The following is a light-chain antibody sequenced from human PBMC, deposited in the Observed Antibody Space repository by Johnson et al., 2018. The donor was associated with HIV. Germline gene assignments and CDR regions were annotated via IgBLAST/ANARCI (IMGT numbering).Light chain of an antibody. CDR1: TSNIGDNY. CDR2: AND. J-gene: IGLJ1*01. CDR3: GTWDSSLRAFV. Sequence: SVLTQPPSVSAAPGQKVTISCSGSTSNIGDNYVSWYRQLPGTAPKLIISANDKRPSGIPDRFSGSKSGTSATLGITGLQTGDEADYYCGTWDSSLRAFVFGTGTKVTVL. V-gene: IGLV1-51*01.